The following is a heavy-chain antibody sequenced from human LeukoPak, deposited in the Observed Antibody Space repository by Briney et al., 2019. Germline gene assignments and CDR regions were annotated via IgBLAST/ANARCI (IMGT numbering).Heavy chain of an antibody. Sequence: PGGSLRLSCAASGFTFSDYYMNWIRQAPGKGLEWVSYIGGSSSHINYADSVKGRFSISRDNAKNSLYLQMNSLRAEDTAVYYCASAGDDVSIDCVGSGFDIWGQGTMVTVSS. CDR1: GFTFSDYY. V-gene: IGHV3-11*03. D-gene: IGHD1-26*01. J-gene: IGHJ3*02. CDR2: IGGSSSHI. CDR3: ASAGDDVSIDCVGSGFDI.